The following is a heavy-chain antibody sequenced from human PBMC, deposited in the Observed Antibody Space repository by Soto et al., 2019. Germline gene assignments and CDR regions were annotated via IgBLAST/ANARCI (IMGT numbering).Heavy chain of an antibody. CDR3: ARQRTTVVTQAYFDH. Sequence: TLSLTCLVSGESISSSSYYWGWIRQPPGKGLEWIGSIYYSGRTYYNPSFKSRVTISIDTSKNQFSLKLSSVTATDTAVYYCARQRTTVVTQAYFDHWGQGALVTVSS. CDR2: IYYSGRT. D-gene: IGHD2-21*02. J-gene: IGHJ4*02. CDR1: GESISSSSYY. V-gene: IGHV4-39*01.